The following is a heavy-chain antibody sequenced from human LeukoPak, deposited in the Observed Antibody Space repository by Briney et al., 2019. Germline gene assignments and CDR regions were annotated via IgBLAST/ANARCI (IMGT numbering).Heavy chain of an antibody. Sequence: PGGSLRLSCVGSGFTFDTYAMTWVRQAPGQGLDWVSCITGTGGNTYYAESVKGRFTISRDNSKNTVYLQLNNLRTEDTATYYCAGYGGSYPYYMDVWGKGTTVTLSS. D-gene: IGHD1-26*01. CDR2: ITGTGGNT. CDR1: GFTFDTYA. V-gene: IGHV3-23*01. J-gene: IGHJ6*03. CDR3: AGYGGSYPYYMDV.